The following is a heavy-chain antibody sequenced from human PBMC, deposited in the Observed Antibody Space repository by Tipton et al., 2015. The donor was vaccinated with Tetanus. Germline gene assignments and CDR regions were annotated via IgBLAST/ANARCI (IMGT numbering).Heavy chain of an antibody. CDR3: AKDKINHIVGATKSDDAFDI. CDR1: GFTFSSYA. J-gene: IGHJ3*02. CDR2: ISGSGGST. V-gene: IGHV3-23*04. D-gene: IGHD1-26*01. Sequence: QLVQSGGGLIQPGGSLRLSCAASGFTFSSYAMSWVRQAPGKGLEWVSAISGSGGSTYYADSVKGRFTISRDNSKNTLYPQMNSLRAEDTAVYYCAKDKINHIVGATKSDDAFDIWGQGTMVTVSS.